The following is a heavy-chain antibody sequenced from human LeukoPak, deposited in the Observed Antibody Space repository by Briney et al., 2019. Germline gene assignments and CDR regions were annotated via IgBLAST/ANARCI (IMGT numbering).Heavy chain of an antibody. CDR1: GFTFTNYS. D-gene: IGHD3-22*01. CDR3: ARRPGEYYYDSHIDY. Sequence: PGGSPRLSCAASGFTFTNYSMNWVRQAPGKGLEWVSSISSSSYYIYYADSVKGRFTVSRDNAKNSLYLQMNSLRAEDTAVYYCARRPGEYYYDSHIDYWGQGTQVTVSS. V-gene: IGHV3-21*01. CDR2: ISSSSYYI. J-gene: IGHJ4*02.